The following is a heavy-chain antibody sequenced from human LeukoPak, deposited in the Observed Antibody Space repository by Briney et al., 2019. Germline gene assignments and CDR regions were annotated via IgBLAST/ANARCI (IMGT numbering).Heavy chain of an antibody. CDR1: GFTFSSYA. CDR3: AQWSRYFDY. D-gene: IGHD1-26*01. J-gene: IGHJ4*02. V-gene: IGHV3-23*01. Sequence: GGSLRLSCAASGFTFSSYAMSWVRQAPGKGLEWVSAISGSGAGIYYADSVKGRFTISRDNSKNTLYLQMNSLRAEDTALYFCAQWSRYFDYWGQGTLVTVSS. CDR2: ISGSGAGI.